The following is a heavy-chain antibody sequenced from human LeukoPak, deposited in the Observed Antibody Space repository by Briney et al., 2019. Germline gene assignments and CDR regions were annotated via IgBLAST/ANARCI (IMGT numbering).Heavy chain of an antibody. Sequence: ASVKVSCKASGYTFTSYYMHWVRQAPGQGLEWMGIINPSGGSTSYAQKFQGRVTMTRDVSTSTDYMELSSLRSEDTAVYYCARAMRYFDWLLNHNWFDPWGQGTLVTVSS. J-gene: IGHJ5*02. CDR1: GYTFTSYY. V-gene: IGHV1-46*01. CDR2: INPSGGST. D-gene: IGHD3-9*01. CDR3: ARAMRYFDWLLNHNWFDP.